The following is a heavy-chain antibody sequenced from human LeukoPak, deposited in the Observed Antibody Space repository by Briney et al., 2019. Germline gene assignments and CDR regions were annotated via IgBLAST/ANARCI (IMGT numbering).Heavy chain of an antibody. CDR3: ARDLFTMVRGVNKGIDY. D-gene: IGHD3-10*01. CDR2: ISPSGGST. Sequence: GASVKVSCKAFGYTFTSNYMHWVRQAPGQGPEWMGVISPSGGSTTYAQNFQGRVTLTRDMSTSTDYLELSSLRSEDTAVYYCARDLFTMVRGVNKGIDYWGQGTLVTVSS. CDR1: GYTFTSNY. V-gene: IGHV1-46*01. J-gene: IGHJ4*02.